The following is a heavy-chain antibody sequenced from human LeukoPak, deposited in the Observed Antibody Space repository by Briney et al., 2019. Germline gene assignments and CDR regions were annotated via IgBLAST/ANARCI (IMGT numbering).Heavy chain of an antibody. V-gene: IGHV4-34*01. D-gene: IGHD5-12*01. CDR1: GGSFSGYY. CDR2: INHSGST. CDR3: ARGHPHRSGYNTSWYFDI. Sequence: SETLSLTCAVYGGSFSGYYWSWIRQPPGKGPEWIGEINHSGSTNYNPSLKSRVTISVGTSKNQFSLKLSSVTAADTAVYYCARGHPHRSGYNTSWYFDIWGRGTLVTVSS. J-gene: IGHJ2*01.